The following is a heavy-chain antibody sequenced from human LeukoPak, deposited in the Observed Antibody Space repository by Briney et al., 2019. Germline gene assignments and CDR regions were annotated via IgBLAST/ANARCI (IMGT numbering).Heavy chain of an antibody. CDR3: ARDIRKPADIVVVPAASPLYYYYMDV. J-gene: IGHJ6*03. V-gene: IGHV4-4*07. Sequence: SETLSLTCTVSGGSISSYYWSWIRQPAGKGLEWIGRIYTSGSSNYNPSLKSRVTMSVDTSKNQFSLKLSSVTAADTAVYYCARDIRKPADIVVVPAASPLYYYYMDVWGKGTTVTVSS. CDR1: GGSISSYY. D-gene: IGHD2-2*01. CDR2: IYTSGSS.